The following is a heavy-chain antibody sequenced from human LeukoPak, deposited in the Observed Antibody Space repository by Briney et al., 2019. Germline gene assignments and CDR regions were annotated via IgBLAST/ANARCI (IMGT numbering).Heavy chain of an antibody. CDR1: GGSISSGRYY. J-gene: IGHJ3*02. CDR3: ARGFPHDAFDI. V-gene: IGHV4-61*02. CDR2: IYTSGST. Sequence: ASQTLSLTCTVSGGSISSGRYYWRWIRQPAGKGLEWIGRIYTSGSTNYNPSLKSRVTISVDTSKNQFSLKLSSVTAADTAVYYCARGFPHDAFDIWGQGTMVTVSS.